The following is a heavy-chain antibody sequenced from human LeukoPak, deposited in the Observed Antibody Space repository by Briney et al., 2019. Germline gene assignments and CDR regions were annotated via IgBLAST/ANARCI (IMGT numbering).Heavy chain of an antibody. J-gene: IGHJ6*03. V-gene: IGHV4-4*07. Sequence: SSETLSLTCTVSGGSISSYYWSWIRQPAGKGLEWIGRIYTSGSTNYNPSLKSRVTMSVDTSKNQFSLKLSSVTAADTAVYYCAREPTLEWLPGRSYYYYMDVWGKGTTVTVSS. CDR1: GGSISSYY. D-gene: IGHD3-3*01. CDR2: IYTSGST. CDR3: AREPTLEWLPGRSYYYYMDV.